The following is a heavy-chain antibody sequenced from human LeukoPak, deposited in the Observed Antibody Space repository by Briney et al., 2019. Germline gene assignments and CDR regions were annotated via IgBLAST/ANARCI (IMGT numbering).Heavy chain of an antibody. Sequence: GGSLRLSCAASGFTFSSYDMHWVRQATGKGLEWVSAIGTAGDTYYPGSVKGRFTISRDISKNTLYLQMNSLRGEDTAVYYCARVGYSGSGSLKFDYWGQGTLVTVSS. J-gene: IGHJ4*02. CDR2: IGTAGDT. D-gene: IGHD3-10*01. V-gene: IGHV3-13*01. CDR3: ARVGYSGSGSLKFDY. CDR1: GFTFSSYD.